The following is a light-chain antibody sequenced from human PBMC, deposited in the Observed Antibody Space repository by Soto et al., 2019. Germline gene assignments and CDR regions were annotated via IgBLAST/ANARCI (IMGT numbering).Light chain of an antibody. CDR3: EQYGSSPGT. V-gene: IGKV3-20*01. CDR2: GAS. Sequence: EMVLTQSPATLSLSPGERATLSCRSSQSVSSNYLACYQHKPGQAPRLLIYGASRGATGIADRFTGSGSGTDFTLSISKLEPEYIAVYYCEQYGSSPGTFGQGTNEDIK. J-gene: IGKJ1*01. CDR1: QSVSSNY.